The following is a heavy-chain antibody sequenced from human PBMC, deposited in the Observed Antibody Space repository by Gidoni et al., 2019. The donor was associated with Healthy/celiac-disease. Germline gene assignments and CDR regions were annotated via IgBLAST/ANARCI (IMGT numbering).Heavy chain of an antibody. Sequence: EVQLVESGGGWVQHGGSLRLSCAASGFTFSSYSMNWVRQAPGKGLEGVSYVSSSSSTIYYADSVTGRFTISRDNAKNSLYLQMNSLRDEDTAVYYCARDESNVNLFDYWGQGTLVTVSS. J-gene: IGHJ4*02. CDR1: GFTFSSYS. V-gene: IGHV3-48*02. CDR2: VSSSSSTI. CDR3: ARDESNVNLFDY. D-gene: IGHD2-8*01.